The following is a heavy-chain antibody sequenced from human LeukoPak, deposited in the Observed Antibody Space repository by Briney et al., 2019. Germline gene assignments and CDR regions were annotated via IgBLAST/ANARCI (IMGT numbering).Heavy chain of an antibody. CDR2: INPNSGGT. Sequence: ASVKVSCKASGYTFTGYYIHWVRQAPGQGLEWMGWINPNSGGTNYAQKFQGRVTMTRDTSISTAYMDLSRLRSDDTAVYYCAREKKVLRFLEWLYSPDDAFDIWGQGTMVTVSS. CDR3: AREKKVLRFLEWLYSPDDAFDI. CDR1: GYTFTGYY. J-gene: IGHJ3*02. D-gene: IGHD3-3*01. V-gene: IGHV1-2*02.